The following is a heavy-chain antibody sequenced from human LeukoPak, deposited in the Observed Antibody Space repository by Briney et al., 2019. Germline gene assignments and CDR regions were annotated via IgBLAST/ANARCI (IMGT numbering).Heavy chain of an antibody. CDR2: ISMNVQTT. V-gene: IGHV3-64D*06. Sequence: PGGFLRLSCSASGFTFTSHVMHWVRQAPGKGLQYVSGISMNVQTTYYAGSVKGRFTISRDSSKNTLYLQMSSLRAEDTAVYYCVKGKSSSLYNWFDPWGQGTLVTVSS. CDR1: GFTFTSHV. CDR3: VKGKSSSLYNWFDP. D-gene: IGHD6-13*01. J-gene: IGHJ5*02.